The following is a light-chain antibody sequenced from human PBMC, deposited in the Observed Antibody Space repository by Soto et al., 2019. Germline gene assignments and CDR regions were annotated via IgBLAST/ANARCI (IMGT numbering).Light chain of an antibody. V-gene: IGKV3-15*01. J-gene: IGKJ2*01. Sequence: EIVMTQSPATLSVSPGERATLSCRASQSVSSNLAWYQQKPGQAPRLLIYGASTRATGIPARFSGSGSGTEFTLTLSSLQSEDFAGYYWQQYNNWPPWYTFGQGTKLEIK. CDR2: GAS. CDR1: QSVSSN. CDR3: QQYNNWPPWYT.